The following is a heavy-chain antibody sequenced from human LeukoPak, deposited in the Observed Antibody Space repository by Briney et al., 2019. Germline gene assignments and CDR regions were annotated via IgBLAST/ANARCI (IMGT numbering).Heavy chain of an antibody. D-gene: IGHD3-3*01. Sequence: SETLSLTCAVYGGSFSGYYWSWIRQPPGKGLEWIGEINHSGSTNYNPSLKSRVTISVDTSKNQFSLKLSSVTAADTAVYYCGRGAESLYVFWGAPIALFDYGAQEPLATVSS. J-gene: IGHJ4*02. CDR3: GRGAESLYVFWGAPIALFDY. V-gene: IGHV4-34*01. CDR1: GGSFSGYY. CDR2: INHSGST.